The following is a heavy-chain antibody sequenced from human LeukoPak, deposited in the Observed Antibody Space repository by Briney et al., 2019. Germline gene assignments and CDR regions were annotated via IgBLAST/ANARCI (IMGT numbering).Heavy chain of an antibody. Sequence: PGGSLRLSCAASGFTFSSYAMSWVRQAPGKGLEWVSGISGSGGSGGSTYYADSVKGRFTISRDNSKNTMYLQMNSLRAEDTAVYYCAKDPGDYYGSGSYWGGYFDYWGQGTLVTVSS. CDR3: AKDPGDYYGSGSYWGGYFDY. CDR2: ISGSGGSGGST. CDR1: GFTFSSYA. D-gene: IGHD3-10*01. J-gene: IGHJ4*02. V-gene: IGHV3-23*01.